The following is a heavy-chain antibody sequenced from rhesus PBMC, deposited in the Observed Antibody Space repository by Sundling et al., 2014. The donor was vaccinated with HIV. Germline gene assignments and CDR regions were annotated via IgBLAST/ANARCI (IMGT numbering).Heavy chain of an antibody. CDR2: LNSGGTST. Sequence: EVQLVETGGGLVQPGGSLKVSCAASGFTFRDYGMSWVRQAPGKGLEWVSGLNSGGTSTYYADSVKGRFTISRDNSKNTLSLQMNSLRAEDTAVYYCTKDGVYSSCDYWGQGVLVTVSS. J-gene: IGHJ4*01. D-gene: IGHD6-13*01. V-gene: IGHV3S42*01. CDR1: GFTFRDYG. CDR3: TKDGVYSSCDY.